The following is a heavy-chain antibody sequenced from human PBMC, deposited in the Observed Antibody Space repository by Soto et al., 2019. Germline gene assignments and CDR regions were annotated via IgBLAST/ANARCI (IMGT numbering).Heavy chain of an antibody. V-gene: IGHV1-69*13. CDR3: ARGIAAAGTRYYYYGMDV. J-gene: IGHJ6*02. CDR1: GGTFSSYA. Sequence: ASVKVSCKASGGTFSSYAISWVRQAPGQGLEWMGGIIPIFGTANYAQKFQGRVTITADESTSTAYMELSSLRSGDTAVYYCARGIAAAGTRYYYYGMDVWGQGTTVTVSS. D-gene: IGHD6-13*01. CDR2: IIPIFGTA.